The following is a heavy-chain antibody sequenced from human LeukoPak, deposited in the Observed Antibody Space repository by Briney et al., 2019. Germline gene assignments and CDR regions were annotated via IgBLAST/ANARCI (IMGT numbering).Heavy chain of an antibody. CDR1: GYTFTSNY. CDR2: IYPRDGST. V-gene: IGHV1-46*01. J-gene: IGHJ2*01. CDR3: ARRYFDL. Sequence: ASVKVSCTASGYTFTSNYIHWVRQAPGQGLEWMGMIYPRDGSTSYAQKFQGRVTVTRDTSTSTVHMELSGLRSEDTAVYYCARRYFDLWGRGTLVTVSS.